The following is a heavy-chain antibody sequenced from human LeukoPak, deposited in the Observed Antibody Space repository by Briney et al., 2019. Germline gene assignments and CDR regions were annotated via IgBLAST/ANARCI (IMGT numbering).Heavy chain of an antibody. Sequence: GGSLRLSCAASGFTFSSYWMTWVRQAPGKGLEWVSYISSSGSTIYYADSVKGRFTISRDNAKNSLYLQMNSLRAEDTAVYYCARDQGAAAGNDYWGQGTLVTVSS. CDR2: ISSSGSTI. J-gene: IGHJ4*02. D-gene: IGHD6-13*01. CDR1: GFTFSSYW. V-gene: IGHV3-48*04. CDR3: ARDQGAAAGNDY.